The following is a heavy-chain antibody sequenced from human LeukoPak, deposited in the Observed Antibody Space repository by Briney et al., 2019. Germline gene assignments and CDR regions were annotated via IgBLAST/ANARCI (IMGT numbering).Heavy chain of an antibody. Sequence: GGSLRLSCVASGFAFETYTMNWVRQAPRKGLEWVSFISSTSSDINYADSVRDRFTISRDNAKNSLFLQMDSLRVEDTAVYYCAKGLFSGYDKYLDSWGQGTLVTVSS. V-gene: IGHV3-21*04. J-gene: IGHJ4*02. D-gene: IGHD5-12*01. CDR3: AKGLFSGYDKYLDS. CDR1: GFAFETYT. CDR2: ISSTSSDI.